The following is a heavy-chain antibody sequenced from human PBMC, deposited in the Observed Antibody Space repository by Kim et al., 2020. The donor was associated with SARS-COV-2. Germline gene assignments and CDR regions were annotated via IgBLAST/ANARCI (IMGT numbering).Heavy chain of an antibody. D-gene: IGHD1-20*01. V-gene: IGHV3-21*01. CDR1: RFTFGSYT. J-gene: IGHJ4*02. Sequence: GGSLRLSCAVSRFTFGSYTMNWVRQAPGKGLEWISSITDRSTYKYYKDSVEGRVTISRDNAKNSLYLQMDSLRAEDTAVYFCARDSITGTTFRGKAFDYWGQGTLVTVSS. CDR2: ITDRSTYK. CDR3: ARDSITGTTFRGKAFDY.